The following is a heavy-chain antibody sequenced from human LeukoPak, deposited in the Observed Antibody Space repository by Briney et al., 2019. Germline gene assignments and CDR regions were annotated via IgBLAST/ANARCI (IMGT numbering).Heavy chain of an antibody. D-gene: IGHD3-22*01. CDR2: IYYSGST. J-gene: IGHJ4*02. CDR1: GGSISSSSYY. Sequence: SETLSLTCTVSGGSISSSSYYWGWIRQPPGKGLEWIGSIYYSGSTYYNPSLKSRVTISEDTSKNHFSLKLSSVSAADTAVYYCARHPYDRSAAADYWGQGTLVTVSS. CDR3: ARHPYDRSAAADY. V-gene: IGHV4-39*01.